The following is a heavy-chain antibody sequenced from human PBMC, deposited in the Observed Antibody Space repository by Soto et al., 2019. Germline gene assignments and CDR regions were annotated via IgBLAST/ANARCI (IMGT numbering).Heavy chain of an antibody. D-gene: IGHD6-6*01. CDR1: GFTFSSYA. V-gene: IGHV3-30-3*01. Sequence: QVQLVESGGGVVQPGRSLRLSCAASGFTFSSYAMHWVRQAPGKGLEWVAVISYDGSNKYYADSVKGRFTISRDNSKNTLYLQMNSLRAEDTAVYYWARASKGPSSFDYWGQGTLVTVSS. CDR3: ARASKGPSSFDY. CDR2: ISYDGSNK. J-gene: IGHJ4*02.